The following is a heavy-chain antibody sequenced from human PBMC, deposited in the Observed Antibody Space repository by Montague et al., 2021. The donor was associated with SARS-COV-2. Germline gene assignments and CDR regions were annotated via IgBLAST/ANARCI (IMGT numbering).Heavy chain of an antibody. D-gene: IGHD3-16*01. CDR1: GFSPSTSGVG. J-gene: IGHJ3*02. V-gene: IGHV2-5*02. Sequence: PALVKPTQTLTLTCTFSGFSPSTSGVGVGWIRQPPGKALEWLALIYWDDDKRYSPSLKSRLTIAKDTSKNQVVLTMTNMGPVDTATYYCAHRRALWDAFDIWGQGTMVTVSS. CDR3: AHRRALWDAFDI. CDR2: IYWDDDK.